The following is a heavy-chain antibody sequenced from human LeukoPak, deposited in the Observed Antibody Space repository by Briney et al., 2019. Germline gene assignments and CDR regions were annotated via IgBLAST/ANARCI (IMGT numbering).Heavy chain of an antibody. J-gene: IGHJ4*02. D-gene: IGHD1-1*01. CDR1: GASISSGGYF. V-gene: IGHV4-31*03. CDR3: ARAPGSAYNAYYFDY. CDR2: FFYSGST. Sequence: SQTLSLTCTVSGASISSGGYFWGWIRQHPWKGLEWLGYFFYSGSTYYNPSLKSRVTISVDTSKNQISLKLSSVTAADTAVYYCARAPGSAYNAYYFDYWGQGTLVTVSS.